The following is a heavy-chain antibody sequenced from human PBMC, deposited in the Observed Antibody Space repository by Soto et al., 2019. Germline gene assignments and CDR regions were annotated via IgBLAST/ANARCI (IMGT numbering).Heavy chain of an antibody. CDR2: IYGSGGGI. V-gene: IGHV3-23*01. Sequence: EVQLLESGGGLVQPGGSLRLSCTASGFSFSDYAMTWVRQAPGKGLECVAGIYGSGGGIQYADSVKGRFTISRDNGRNTLYLQMNSRRDEDTAVYYCAKDLGSRDGLWLMDQWGQGTLVTVS. D-gene: IGHD2-21*02. CDR3: AKDLGSRDGLWLMDQ. J-gene: IGHJ4*02. CDR1: GFSFSDYA.